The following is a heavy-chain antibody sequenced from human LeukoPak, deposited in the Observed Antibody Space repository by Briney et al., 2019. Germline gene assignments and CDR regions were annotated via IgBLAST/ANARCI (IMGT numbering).Heavy chain of an antibody. Sequence: ASVKVSCKASGYTFTDYYIHWVRQAPGQGLEWMGWISAYNGNTNYAQKLQGRVTMTTDTSTSTAYMELRSLRSDDTAVYYCARDSSSPSPGYWGQGTLVTVSS. J-gene: IGHJ4*02. CDR1: GYTFTDYY. CDR3: ARDSSSPSPGY. D-gene: IGHD6-13*01. CDR2: ISAYNGNT. V-gene: IGHV1-18*04.